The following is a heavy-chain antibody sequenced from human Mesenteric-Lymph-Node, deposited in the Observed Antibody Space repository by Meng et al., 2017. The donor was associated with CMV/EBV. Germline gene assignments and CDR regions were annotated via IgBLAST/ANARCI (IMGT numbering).Heavy chain of an antibody. D-gene: IGHD3-9*01. J-gene: IGHJ4*02. Sequence: QVQFHRWGAGLLKPSETLSVTFAVYGGSFSGYYWNSIRQSPEKGLEWIGEINHSGSTTYNPSFTSRIIISVDTSTNQISLNMSSVTAADTAVYYCARGSSYDILTGYFDYWGQGALVTVSS. V-gene: IGHV4-34*01. CDR2: INHSGST. CDR3: ARGSSYDILTGYFDY. CDR1: GGSFSGYY.